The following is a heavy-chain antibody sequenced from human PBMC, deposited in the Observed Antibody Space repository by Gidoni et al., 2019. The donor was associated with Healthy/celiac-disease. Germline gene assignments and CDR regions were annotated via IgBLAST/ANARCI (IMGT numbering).Heavy chain of an antibody. V-gene: IGHV1-69*06. CDR2: IIPIFGTA. Sequence: QVQLVQSGAEVKKPGSSVQVSCKASGGTFSSYAISWVRQAPGQGLEWMGGIIPIFGTANYAQKFQGRVTITADKSTSTAYMELSSLRSEDTAVYYCARGPRSGSLPRYAFDIWGQGTMVTVSS. CDR3: ARGPRSGSLPRYAFDI. CDR1: GGTFSSYA. J-gene: IGHJ3*02. D-gene: IGHD1-26*01.